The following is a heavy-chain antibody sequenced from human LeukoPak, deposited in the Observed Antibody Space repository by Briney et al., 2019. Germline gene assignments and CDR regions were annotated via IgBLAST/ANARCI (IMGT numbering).Heavy chain of an antibody. Sequence: PSETLSLTCTVSGDASSSSGHYWGWIRQPPGKGLEVIGSKEYTGDTYYNPSPKSRVTISVDTSKSHFYLMLTSVTAADTAVYYCARRSRLAVAGTQFFDHWGQGTLVTVSS. V-gene: IGHV4-39*02. CDR2: KEYTGDT. CDR1: GDASSSSGHY. CDR3: ARRSRLAVAGTQFFDH. D-gene: IGHD6-19*01. J-gene: IGHJ4*02.